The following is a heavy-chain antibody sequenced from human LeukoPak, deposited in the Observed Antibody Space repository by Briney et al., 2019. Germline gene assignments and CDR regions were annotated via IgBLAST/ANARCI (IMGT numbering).Heavy chain of an antibody. V-gene: IGHV1-8*01. J-gene: IGHJ4*02. CDR1: GYTFTSYD. Sequence: ASVKVSCKASGYTFTSYDINWVRQATGQGLEWMGWMNPNSGNTSYAQKFQGRVTMTRNTSISTAYMELSSLRSEDTAVYYCARGRSIAAAPVLGYWGQGTLVTVSS. CDR2: MNPNSGNT. CDR3: ARGRSIAAAPVLGY. D-gene: IGHD6-13*01.